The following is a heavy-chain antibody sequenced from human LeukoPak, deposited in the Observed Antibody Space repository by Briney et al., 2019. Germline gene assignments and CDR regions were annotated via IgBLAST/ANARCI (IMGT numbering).Heavy chain of an antibody. CDR1: GGSISSYY. J-gene: IGHJ6*02. V-gene: IGHV4-4*07. CDR2: IYTSGST. D-gene: IGHD4-17*01. CDR3: ARDFMTTVTTASEPLNYYYYGMDV. Sequence: SETLSLTCTVSGGSISSYYWSWIRQPAGKGLEWIGRIYTSGSTNYNPSLKSRVTMSVDTSKNQFSLKLSSVTAADTAVYYCARDFMTTVTTASEPLNYYYYGMDVWGQGTTVTVSS.